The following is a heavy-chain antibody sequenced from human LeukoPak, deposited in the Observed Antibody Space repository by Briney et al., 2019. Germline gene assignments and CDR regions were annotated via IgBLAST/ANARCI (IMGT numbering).Heavy chain of an antibody. Sequence: PSETLSLTCTVSGGSISSSGYYWGWIRQPPGKGLEWIGSMYYSGSTYYNPSLKSRVTISVDTSKNHFSLKLSSVTAADTAVYYSARYFSGCYDFWSGYYSPSHFDYGGQGTLVTVSP. J-gene: IGHJ4*02. CDR1: GGSISSSGYY. CDR2: MYYSGST. D-gene: IGHD3-3*01. V-gene: IGHV4-39*07. CDR3: ARYFSGCYDFWSGYYSPSHFDY.